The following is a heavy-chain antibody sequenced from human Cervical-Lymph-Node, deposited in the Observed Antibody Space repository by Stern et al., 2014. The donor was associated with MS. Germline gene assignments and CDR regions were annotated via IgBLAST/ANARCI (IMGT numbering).Heavy chain of an antibody. CDR2: IRSKLYGGTI. D-gene: IGHD4-17*01. CDR3: TRVDYGELSFDL. CDR1: GFTFDRYG. V-gene: IGHV3-49*04. Sequence: VQLVQSGGGLVQPGRSLRLSCTTSGFTFDRYGMSWVRQAPGKGLEWVALIRSKLYGGTIEYAASVEGRCTISRDDSKSIAYLQMNSLRSDDTATYFCTRVDYGELSFDLWGQGTLVTVSS. J-gene: IGHJ4*02.